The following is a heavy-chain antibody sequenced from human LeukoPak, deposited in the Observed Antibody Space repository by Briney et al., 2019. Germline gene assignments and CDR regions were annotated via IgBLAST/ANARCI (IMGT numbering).Heavy chain of an antibody. J-gene: IGHJ4*02. CDR1: GFTYSSYG. V-gene: IGHV3-7*01. CDR3: ARELTVFGVVIN. CDR2: IKQDGSEK. Sequence: GGSLRLSCAASGFTYSSYGVSGVRQARGKGREGVANIKQDGSEKYYVESVKGRVTIPRDKAKNTLYLQMNRLRAEDTAVYYCARELTVFGVVINWGQGTLVTVSS. D-gene: IGHD3-3*01.